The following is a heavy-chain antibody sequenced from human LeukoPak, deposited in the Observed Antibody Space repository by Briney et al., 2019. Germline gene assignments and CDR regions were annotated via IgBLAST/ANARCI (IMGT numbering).Heavy chain of an antibody. V-gene: IGHV3-7*03. Sequence: GGSLRLSCVASGFTLNNYWTNWVRQAPGEGLEWVANIKQDGSEKYYVDSVMGRFTNSRDNVKNSLFLQMGSLRAEDTAVYYCARGYSSPWDRYFDSWGQGTLVTVSS. D-gene: IGHD6-19*01. CDR3: ARGYSSPWDRYFDS. CDR1: GFTLNNYW. CDR2: IKQDGSEK. J-gene: IGHJ4*02.